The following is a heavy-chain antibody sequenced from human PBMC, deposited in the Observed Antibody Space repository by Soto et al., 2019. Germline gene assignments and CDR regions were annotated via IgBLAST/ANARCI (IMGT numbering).Heavy chain of an antibody. CDR3: ARRRAYFDY. CDR2: IYYSGST. Sequence: SETLSLTCTVSGGSISSSSYYWGWIRQPPGKGLEWIGSIYYSGSTYYNPSLKSRVTISVDTSKNQFSLKLSSVTAADTAVYYCARRRAYFDYWGKGTLVTVS. CDR1: GGSISSSSYY. V-gene: IGHV4-39*01. J-gene: IGHJ4*02.